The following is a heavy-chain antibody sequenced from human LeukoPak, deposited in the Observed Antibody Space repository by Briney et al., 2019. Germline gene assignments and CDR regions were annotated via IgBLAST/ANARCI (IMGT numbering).Heavy chain of an antibody. D-gene: IGHD1-26*01. J-gene: IGHJ4*02. CDR3: ARSGLSGSYTKRPPFDN. Sequence: KASETLSLTCTVSGGSISSGGYYWSWIRQPPGKGLEWIGYIYHSGSTYYNPSLKSRVTISVDRSKNQFSLKLSSVTAADTAVYYCARSGLSGSYTKRPPFDNWGQGTLVTVSS. V-gene: IGHV4-30-2*01. CDR1: GGSISSGGYY. CDR2: IYHSGST.